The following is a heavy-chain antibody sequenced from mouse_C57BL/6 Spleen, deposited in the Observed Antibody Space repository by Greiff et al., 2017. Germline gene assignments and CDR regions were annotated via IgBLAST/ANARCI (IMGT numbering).Heavy chain of an antibody. Sequence: QVQLKQPGAELVKPGASVKLSCKASGYTFTSYWMHWVKQRPGQGLEWIGMIHPNSGSTNYNEKFKSKATLTVDQSSSTAYMQLSSLTSEDSAVYYCARNGNYYGNTAWFAYWGQGTLVTVSA. CDR2: IHPNSGST. CDR3: ARNGNYYGNTAWFAY. V-gene: IGHV1-64*01. CDR1: GYTFTSYW. D-gene: IGHD2-1*01. J-gene: IGHJ3*01.